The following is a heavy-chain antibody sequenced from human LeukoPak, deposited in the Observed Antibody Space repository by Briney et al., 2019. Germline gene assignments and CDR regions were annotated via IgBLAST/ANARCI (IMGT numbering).Heavy chain of an antibody. CDR2: INHSGST. Sequence: SETLSLTCAVYGGSFSGYYWSWIRQPPGKGLEWIGEINHSGSTNYNPSLKSRVTISVDTSKNQFSLKLSSVTAADTAVYYCARSGYGLYYYYYYMDVWGKGTTVTISS. J-gene: IGHJ6*03. CDR3: ARSGYGLYYYYYYMDV. V-gene: IGHV4-34*01. D-gene: IGHD5-12*01. CDR1: GGSFSGYY.